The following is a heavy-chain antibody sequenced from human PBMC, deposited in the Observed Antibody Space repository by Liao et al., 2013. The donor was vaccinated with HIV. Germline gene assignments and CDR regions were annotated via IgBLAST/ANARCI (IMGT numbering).Heavy chain of an antibody. Sequence: QVQLQESGPGLVRPSQTLSLICTVSGGSISSGTYYWNWLRQPAGKALEWVGRIYSTGSTHYNPSLKSRVTISVDTSKNQFSLKLSSVTAADTAVYYCARVQNLPFLMSFDIWGQGTMVTVSS. CDR3: ARVQNLPFLMSFDI. CDR2: IYSTGST. J-gene: IGHJ3*02. CDR1: GGSISSGTYY. D-gene: IGHD2/OR15-2a*01. V-gene: IGHV4-61*02.